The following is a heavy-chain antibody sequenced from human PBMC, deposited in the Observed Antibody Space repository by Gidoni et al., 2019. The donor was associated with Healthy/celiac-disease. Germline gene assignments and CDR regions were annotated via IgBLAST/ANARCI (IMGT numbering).Heavy chain of an antibody. Sequence: QVQLVESGGVVVQPGRSLCLSCAASGFTFSSDAMHWVRQAPGKGLEWVAVISYNGSNKYYADSVKGRFTISRDNSKNTQYLQMNSLRAEDTAVYYCASGYSGSGWHTGDYWGQGTLVTVSS. CDR2: ISYNGSNK. J-gene: IGHJ4*02. CDR1: GFTFSSDA. D-gene: IGHD6-19*01. V-gene: IGHV3-30-3*01. CDR3: ASGYSGSGWHTGDY.